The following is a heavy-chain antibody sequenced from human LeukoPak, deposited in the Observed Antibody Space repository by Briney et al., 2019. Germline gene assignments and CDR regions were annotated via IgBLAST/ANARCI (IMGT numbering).Heavy chain of an antibody. D-gene: IGHD6-13*01. V-gene: IGHV4-59*01. CDR3: AREGSSWYRGWFDP. Sequence: PSETLSLTCTVSDGSMSSYYWSWIRQPPGKGLECIGYIYYSGSTNYNPSLKSRVTISVDTSKNQFSLKLSSVTAADTAVYYCAREGSSWYRGWFDPWGQGTLVTVSS. CDR1: DGSMSSYY. J-gene: IGHJ5*02. CDR2: IYYSGST.